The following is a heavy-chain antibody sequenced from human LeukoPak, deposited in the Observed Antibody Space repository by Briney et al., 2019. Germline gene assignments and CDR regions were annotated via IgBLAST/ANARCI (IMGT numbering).Heavy chain of an antibody. CDR1: GYTFTSYD. V-gene: IGHV1-8*01. CDR2: MNPNSGNT. J-gene: IGHJ5*02. CDR3: ARRGSPGIAVARCCWFDP. Sequence: ASVKVSCKASGYTFTSYDINWVRQATGQGLEWMGWMNPNSGNTGYAQKFQGRVTMTRNTSISTAYMELSSLRSEDTAVYYCARRGSPGIAVARCCWFDPWGQGTLVTVSS. D-gene: IGHD6-19*01.